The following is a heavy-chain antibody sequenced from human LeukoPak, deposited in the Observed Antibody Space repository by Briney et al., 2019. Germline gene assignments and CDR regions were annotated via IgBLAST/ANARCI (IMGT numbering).Heavy chain of an antibody. V-gene: IGHV4-61*02. Sequence: SQTLSLTCTVSGGSISSGAYYWSWIRQPAGKGLEWIVRIYTSGSTNYNPSRKSRVTISVDTSKNQFSLKLSSVTAADTAVYYCASEGIAVAGTFDYWGQGTLVTVPS. D-gene: IGHD6-19*01. CDR2: IYTSGST. CDR3: ASEGIAVAGTFDY. CDR1: GGSISSGAYY. J-gene: IGHJ4*02.